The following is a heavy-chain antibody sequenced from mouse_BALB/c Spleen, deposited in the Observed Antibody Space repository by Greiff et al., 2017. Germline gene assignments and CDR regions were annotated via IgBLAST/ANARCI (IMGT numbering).Heavy chain of an antibody. CDR2: IYPGNSDT. V-gene: IGHV1-5*01. CDR1: GYTFTSYW. CDR3: TRNEYGRYFDV. D-gene: IGHD5-1*01. J-gene: IGHJ1*01. Sequence: VHVKQSGTVLARPGASVKMSCKASGYTFTSYWMHWVKQRPGQGLEWIGAIYPGNSDTSYNQKFKGKAKLTAVTSTSTAYMELSSLTNEDSAVYYCTRNEYGRYFDVWGAGTTVTVSS.